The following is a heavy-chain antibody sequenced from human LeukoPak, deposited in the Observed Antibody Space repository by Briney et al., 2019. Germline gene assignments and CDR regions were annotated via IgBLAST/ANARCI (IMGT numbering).Heavy chain of an antibody. CDR3: ALRGYSYSEAY. Sequence: GASVKVSCKASGFTFTSSAMQWVRQARGQRLEWIGWIVVGSGNTNYAQKFQERVTITRDMSTSTAYMELRSLRSDDTAVYYCALRGYSYSEAYWGQGTLVTVSS. J-gene: IGHJ4*02. D-gene: IGHD5-18*01. CDR1: GFTFTSSA. V-gene: IGHV1-58*02. CDR2: IVVGSGNT.